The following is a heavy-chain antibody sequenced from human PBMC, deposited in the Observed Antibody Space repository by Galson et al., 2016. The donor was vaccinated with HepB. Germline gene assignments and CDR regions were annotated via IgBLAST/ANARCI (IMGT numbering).Heavy chain of an antibody. V-gene: IGHV1-3*01. CDR1: GYTFTTYA. J-gene: IGHJ4*02. D-gene: IGHD3-10*01. Sequence: SVKVSCKASGYTFTTYAIHWVRQAPRLRLEWMGWINSGNGNTKYSQKYQGRLTITRDTSASSAHMELTSLRSEDTGVYYCVAMAGTRSASGGYYQENWGQGSLVTVSS. CDR3: VAMAGTRSASGGYYQEN. CDR2: INSGNGNT.